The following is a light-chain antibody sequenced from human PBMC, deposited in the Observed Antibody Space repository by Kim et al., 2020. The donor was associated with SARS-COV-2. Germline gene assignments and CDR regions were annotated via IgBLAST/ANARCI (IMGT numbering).Light chain of an antibody. J-gene: IGLJ2*01. V-gene: IGLV1-44*01. CDR1: SSNIGKTT. CDR2: NNN. CDR3: AAWDDSLKAVI. Sequence: LTQPPSASGTPGQRVTISCSGSSSNIGKTTVNWYQHFPGTAPKLFISNNNQRPSGVPDRFSGSKSGTSASLAISGLQSEDEADYYCAAWDDSLKAVIFGGGTQLTVL.